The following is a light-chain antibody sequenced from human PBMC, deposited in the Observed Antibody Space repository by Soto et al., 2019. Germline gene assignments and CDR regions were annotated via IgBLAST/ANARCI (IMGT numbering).Light chain of an antibody. V-gene: IGKV1-9*01. CDR1: QDISDY. CDR3: QQLNSYPLT. J-gene: IGKJ4*01. Sequence: DIQLTQSPSFLSASVGDRVTITCRASQDISDYLAWYQQRPGKAPKLLIYAASTLQSGVPSRFSSSGSGTEFTLTISSLQPEDFATYSCQQLNSYPLTFGGGTKVDIK. CDR2: AAS.